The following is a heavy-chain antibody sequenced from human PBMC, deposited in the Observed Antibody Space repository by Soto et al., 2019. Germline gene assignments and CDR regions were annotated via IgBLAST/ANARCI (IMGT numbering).Heavy chain of an antibody. Sequence: AGSLRLSCSASGFTFNSYAMHWVRQAPGKGLEFVSAISSYGADTYYADSVKGRFAISRDNSKNTLYLQMSSLRAEDTALYYCVKEGYMRSDWYGQFDYWGQGALVTVSS. CDR2: ISSYGADT. V-gene: IGHV3-64D*06. J-gene: IGHJ4*02. CDR1: GFTFNSYA. D-gene: IGHD6-19*01. CDR3: VKEGYMRSDWYGQFDY.